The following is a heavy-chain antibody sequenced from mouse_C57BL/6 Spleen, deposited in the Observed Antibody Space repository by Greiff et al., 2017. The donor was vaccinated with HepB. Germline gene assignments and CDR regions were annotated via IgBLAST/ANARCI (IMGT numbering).Heavy chain of an antibody. CDR1: GYSFTSYY. CDR2: IYPGSGNT. Sequence: VQLQQSGPELVKPGASVKISCKASGYSFTSYYIHWVKQRPGQGLEWIGWIYPGSGNTKYNEKFKGKATLTADTSSSTAYMQLSSLTSEDSAVYYCARPLRPPTYGSSYHYAMDYWGQGTSVTVSS. D-gene: IGHD1-1*01. CDR3: ARPLRPPTYGSSYHYAMDY. V-gene: IGHV1-66*01. J-gene: IGHJ4*01.